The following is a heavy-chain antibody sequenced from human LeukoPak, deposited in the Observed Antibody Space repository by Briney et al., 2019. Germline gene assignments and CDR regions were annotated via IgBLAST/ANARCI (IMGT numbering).Heavy chain of an antibody. CDR2: IYSGGNT. V-gene: IGHV3-53*01. Sequence: GGSLRLSCAASGFTVSRNYMSWVRQAPGKGLEWVSVIYSGGNTDYADSVKGRFTISRDNSKNTLYLQMNSLRAEDTAVYYCASGGVFSSSWNDNWGQGTLVTVSS. CDR3: ASGGVFSSSWNDN. D-gene: IGHD6-13*01. J-gene: IGHJ4*02. CDR1: GFTVSRNY.